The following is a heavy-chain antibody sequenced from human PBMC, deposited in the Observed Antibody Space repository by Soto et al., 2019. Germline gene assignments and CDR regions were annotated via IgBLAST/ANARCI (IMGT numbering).Heavy chain of an antibody. CDR2: IYYSGST. CDR1: GGSISSYY. CDR3: RRNSPIAVGGQKRPIKVWKFQTPNNYYSYGMDV. D-gene: IGHD6-19*01. V-gene: IGHV4-59*01. Sequence: PSETLSLTCTVSGGSISSYYWSWIRQPPGKGQEWIGYIYYSGSTNYNPSLKSRVTISVDTSKNQYSLKLSSETDAATAVYYCRRNSPIAVGGQKRPIKVWKFQTPNNYYSYGMDVWGHGTTVTVSS. J-gene: IGHJ6*02.